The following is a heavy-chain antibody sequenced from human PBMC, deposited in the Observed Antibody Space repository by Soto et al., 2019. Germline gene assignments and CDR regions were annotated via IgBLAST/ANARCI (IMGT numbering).Heavy chain of an antibody. V-gene: IGHV1-69*02. CDR1: GGTFSSYT. CDR2: IIPILGIA. CDR3: ATMEGLSGSYYKRTFDY. J-gene: IGHJ4*02. Sequence: ASVKVSCKASGGTFSSYTISWVRQAPGQGLEWMGRIIPILGIANYAQKFQGRVTITADKSTSTAYMELSSLRSEDTAVYYCATMEGLSGSYYKRTFDYWGQGTLVTVSS. D-gene: IGHD3-10*01.